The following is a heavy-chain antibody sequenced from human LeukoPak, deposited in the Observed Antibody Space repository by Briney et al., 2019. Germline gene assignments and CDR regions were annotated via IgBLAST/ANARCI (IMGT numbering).Heavy chain of an antibody. CDR2: IYGGGST. D-gene: IGHD3-9*01. CDR3: ARGHNFGRLHPFDY. J-gene: IGHJ4*02. Sequence: GGSLRLSCAAFGFTVSSNYMSWVRQAPGKGLEWVSVIYGGGSTYYADSVKGRFTISRDNSKNTLYLQMNSLRAEDTAVYYCARGHNFGRLHPFDYWGQGTLVTVSS. V-gene: IGHV3-66*01. CDR1: GFTVSSNY.